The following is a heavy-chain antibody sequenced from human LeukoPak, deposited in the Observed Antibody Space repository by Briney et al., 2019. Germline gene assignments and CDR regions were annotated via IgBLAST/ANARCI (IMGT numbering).Heavy chain of an antibody. CDR2: IYTSGST. Sequence: SETLSLTCAVYGGSFSGYYWSWIRQPAGKGLEWIGRIYTSGSTNYNPSLKSRVTISVDTSKNQFSLKLSSVTAADTAVYYCARTGVVRGVIQNYFDYWGQGTLVTVSS. D-gene: IGHD3-10*01. CDR3: ARTGVVRGVIQNYFDY. CDR1: GGSFSGYY. V-gene: IGHV4-59*10. J-gene: IGHJ4*02.